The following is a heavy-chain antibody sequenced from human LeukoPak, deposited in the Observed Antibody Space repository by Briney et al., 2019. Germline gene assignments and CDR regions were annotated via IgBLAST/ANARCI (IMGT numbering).Heavy chain of an antibody. Sequence: GGSLRLSCAASGFTFSSYAMHWVRQAPGKGLVYVSAISSNGGSTYYANSVKGRFTISRDNSKNTLYLQMGSLRAEDMAVYYCARVVVGATNYFDYWGQGTLVTVSS. CDR2: ISSNGGST. V-gene: IGHV3-64*01. CDR3: ARVVVGATNYFDY. J-gene: IGHJ4*02. CDR1: GFTFSSYA. D-gene: IGHD1-26*01.